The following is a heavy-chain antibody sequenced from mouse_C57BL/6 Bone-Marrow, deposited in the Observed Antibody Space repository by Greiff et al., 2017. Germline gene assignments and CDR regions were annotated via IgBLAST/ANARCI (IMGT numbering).Heavy chain of an antibody. CDR3: EVYSNYPLATDY. Sequence: VQLQQPGPGLVQPSQSLSITCTVSGFSLTSYGVHWVRQPPGKGLEWLGVIWSGGSTDYNAAFISRLSISKVNSKSPVIFNMNSLQAAEAAIDYCEVYSNYPLATDYWGQGTSVTVSS. J-gene: IGHJ4*01. D-gene: IGHD2-5*01. V-gene: IGHV2-4*01. CDR1: GFSLTSYG. CDR2: IWSGGST.